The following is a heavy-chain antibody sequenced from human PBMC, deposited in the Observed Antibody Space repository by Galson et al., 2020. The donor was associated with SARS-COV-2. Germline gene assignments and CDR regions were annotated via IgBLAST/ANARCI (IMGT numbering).Heavy chain of an antibody. D-gene: IGHD6-13*01. CDR3: AKEGFSSTWHEVWYLQY. CDR2: ISYGGSNK. Sequence: GESLKISCAGSGFTFSSYGMHWVRQAPGKGLEWVAVISYGGSNKYYADSVKGRFTISRDNSRDTLYLQMNSLRAEDTAVYYCAKEGFSSTWHEVWYLQYWGQGTLVTVCS. V-gene: IGHV3-30*18. CDR1: GFTFSSYG. J-gene: IGHJ1*01.